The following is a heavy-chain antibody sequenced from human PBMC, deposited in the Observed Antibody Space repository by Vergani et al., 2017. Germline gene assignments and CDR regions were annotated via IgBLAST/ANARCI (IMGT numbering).Heavy chain of an antibody. Sequence: QVQLVQSGAEVKKPGSSVKVSCKASGGTFSSYAISWVRQAPGQGLEWMGGIIPIFGTANYAQKFQGRVTITADESTSTAYMELSSLRSEDTAVYYCARDWVGVGATTEAFDIWGQGTMVTVSS. CDR2: IIPIFGTA. J-gene: IGHJ3*02. CDR1: GGTFSSYA. CDR3: ARDWVGVGATTEAFDI. V-gene: IGHV1-69*01. D-gene: IGHD1-26*01.